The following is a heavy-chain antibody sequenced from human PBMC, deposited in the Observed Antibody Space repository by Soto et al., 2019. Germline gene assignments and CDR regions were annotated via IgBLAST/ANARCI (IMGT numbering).Heavy chain of an antibody. CDR1: GGTFSSYA. D-gene: IGHD2-15*01. CDR3: ARGKPSYCSGGSCYSNYFDS. J-gene: IGHJ4*02. CDR2: IIPIFGTA. V-gene: IGHV1-69*13. Sequence: SVKVSCKASGGTFSSYAISWVRQAPGQGLEWMGGIIPIFGTANYAQKFQGRVTITADESTSTAYMELSSLRSEDTAVYYCARGKPSYCSGGSCYSNYFDSWGQGTLVTVSS.